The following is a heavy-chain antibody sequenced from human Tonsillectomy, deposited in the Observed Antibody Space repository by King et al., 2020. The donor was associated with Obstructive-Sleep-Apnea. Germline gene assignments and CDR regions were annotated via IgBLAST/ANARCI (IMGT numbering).Heavy chain of an antibody. CDR1: GGTFSSYA. J-gene: IGHJ4*02. CDR2: IIPILGIA. D-gene: IGHD3-22*01. CDR3: ARDRTSGYDSSGYYYVSSDY. V-gene: IGHV1-69*10. Sequence: QLVQSGAEVKKPGSSVKVSCKASGGTFSSYAISWVRQATGQGLEWMGGIIPILGIANYAQKFQGRVTITADKSTSTAYMELSSLRSEDTAVYYCARDRTSGYDSSGYYYVSSDYWGQGTLVTVSS.